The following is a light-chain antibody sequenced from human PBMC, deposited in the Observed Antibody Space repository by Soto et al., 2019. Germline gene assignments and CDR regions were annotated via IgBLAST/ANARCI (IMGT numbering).Light chain of an antibody. Sequence: ETMMTQSPDTLSVSLGERATLSFSASQSLRSSLAWYQQKPGQAPRLLIYDASTRATGIPARFSGSGSGTDFTLTISGLQSEDFAVYYCQQYNNWPQTFGQGTKVDI. V-gene: IGKV3-15*01. CDR3: QQYNNWPQT. CDR2: DAS. J-gene: IGKJ1*01. CDR1: QSLRSS.